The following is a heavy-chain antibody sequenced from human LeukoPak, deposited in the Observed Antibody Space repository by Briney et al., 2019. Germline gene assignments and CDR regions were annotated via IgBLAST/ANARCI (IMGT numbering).Heavy chain of an antibody. D-gene: IGHD6-19*01. CDR1: GGTFSSNA. V-gene: IGHV1-69*06. CDR2: IIPIFGTA. CDR3: ASQILYSSGWSFDY. Sequence: ASVKVSCKASGGTFSSNAISWVRQAPGQGLEWMGRIIPIFGTANYAQKFQGRVTITADKSTSTAYMELSSLRSEDTAVYYCASQILYSSGWSFDYWGQGTLVTVSS. J-gene: IGHJ4*02.